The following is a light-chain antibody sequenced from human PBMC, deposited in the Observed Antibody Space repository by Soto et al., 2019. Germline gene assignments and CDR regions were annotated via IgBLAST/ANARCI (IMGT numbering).Light chain of an antibody. J-gene: IGLJ2*01. CDR3: QAWDSSTLV. V-gene: IGLV3-1*01. Sequence: YELTQPPSVSVSPGQTASITCSGDKLGDKYACWYQQKPGQSPVLVIYQDSKRPSGIPERFSGSNSGNTATLTISGTQARDEADYYCQAWDSSTLVFGGGTKLTVL. CDR1: KLGDKY. CDR2: QDS.